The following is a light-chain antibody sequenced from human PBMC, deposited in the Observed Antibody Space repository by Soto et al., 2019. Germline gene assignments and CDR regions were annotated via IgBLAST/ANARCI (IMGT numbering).Light chain of an antibody. CDR1: SSDVGDHNY. CDR3: SSKAGSSSLV. Sequence: QSALTQPPSASGSPGQSVTISCTGTSSDVGDHNYVSWYQQHPGKAPKLIIYEVIKWSSGVPDRFSGSKSGNTASLTVSGLQAADEGDYYCSSKAGSSSLVFGGGTKVTV. V-gene: IGLV2-8*01. J-gene: IGLJ2*01. CDR2: EVI.